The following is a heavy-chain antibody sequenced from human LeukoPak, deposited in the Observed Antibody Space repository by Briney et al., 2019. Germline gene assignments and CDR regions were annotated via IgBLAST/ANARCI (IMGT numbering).Heavy chain of an antibody. J-gene: IGHJ5*02. V-gene: IGHV4-34*01. CDR1: GGSFSGYY. CDR2: INHSGFT. CDR3: ARGKWFDP. Sequence: KPSETLSLTCAVYGGSFSGYYWSWIRQPPGKGLEWIGEINHSGFTNSNPSLKSRVTISVDTSKNQFSLKLTSVTAADTAVYYCARGKWFDPWGQGTLVTVSS.